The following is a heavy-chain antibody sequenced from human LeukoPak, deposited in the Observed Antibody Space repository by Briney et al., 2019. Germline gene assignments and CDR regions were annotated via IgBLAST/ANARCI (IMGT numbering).Heavy chain of an antibody. V-gene: IGHV3-20*04. CDR2: INWNGGST. D-gene: IGHD6-13*01. CDR3: ASGLIAAAGTAGY. CDR1: GFTFDDYG. Sequence: PGGSLRLSCAASGFTFDDYGMCWVRQAPGKGLEWVSGINWNGGSTGYADSVKGRFTISRDNAKNSLYLQMNSLRAEDTALYYCASGLIAAAGTAGYWGQGTLVTVSS. J-gene: IGHJ4*02.